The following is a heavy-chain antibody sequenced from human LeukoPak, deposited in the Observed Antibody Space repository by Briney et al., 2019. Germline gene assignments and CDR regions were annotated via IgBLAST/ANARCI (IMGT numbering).Heavy chain of an antibody. V-gene: IGHV3-23*01. D-gene: IGHD3-22*01. CDR2: ISGSGGST. Sequence: PGGSLRLSCAASGFTFSSYAMSWVRQAPGKGLEWVSAISGSGGSTYYADSVKGRFTISRDNSKNTLYLQMNSLRAEDTAVYYCAKGRYYDSSGYSDCWGQGTLVTVSS. J-gene: IGHJ4*02. CDR1: GFTFSSYA. CDR3: AKGRYYDSSGYSDC.